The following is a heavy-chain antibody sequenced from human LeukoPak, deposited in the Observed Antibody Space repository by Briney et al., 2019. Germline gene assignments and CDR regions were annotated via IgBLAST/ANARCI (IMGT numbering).Heavy chain of an antibody. V-gene: IGHV5-51*01. CDR2: IYPGDSDT. D-gene: IGHD2-21*02. CDR1: GYSFTSYW. CDR3: ARLRGPYCGGDCYPGYFQH. J-gene: IGHJ1*01. Sequence: GESLKISCKGSGYSFTSYWIGWVRQMPGKGLEWMGIIYPGDSDTRYSPSFQGQVTISADKSISTAYLQWSSLQASDTAMYYCARLRGPYCGGDCYPGYFQHWGQGTLVTVSS.